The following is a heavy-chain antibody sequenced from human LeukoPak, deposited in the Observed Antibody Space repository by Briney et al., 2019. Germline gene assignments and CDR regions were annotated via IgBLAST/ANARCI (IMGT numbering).Heavy chain of an antibody. D-gene: IGHD3-22*01. CDR3: AISNYYDSSGYYSPRFYYFDY. CDR2: INPNSGGT. J-gene: IGHJ4*02. Sequence: ASVKVSCKASGYIFTGYYMHWVRQAPGQGLEWMGWINPNSGGTNYAQKFQGRVTMTRDTSISTAYMELSRLRSDDTAVYYCAISNYYDSSGYYSPRFYYFDYWGQGTLVTVSS. CDR1: GYIFTGYY. V-gene: IGHV1-2*02.